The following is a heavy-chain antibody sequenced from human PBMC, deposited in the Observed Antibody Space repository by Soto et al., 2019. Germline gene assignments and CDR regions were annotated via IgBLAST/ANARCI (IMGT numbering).Heavy chain of an antibody. CDR3: ARESGGTGLDV. V-gene: IGHV3-48*03. D-gene: IGHD1-1*01. CDR1: GFTFSAFE. J-gene: IGHJ6*02. CDR2: IYNSGSTM. Sequence: EVQLVESGGGLVQPGGSLRLSCAASGFTFSAFEMNWVRQAPGKGLEWLSYIYNSGSTMTYADSVKGRFAISRENAKKSLYLEMYSLRAEDTAVYYCARESGGTGLDVWGQGTTVTVSS.